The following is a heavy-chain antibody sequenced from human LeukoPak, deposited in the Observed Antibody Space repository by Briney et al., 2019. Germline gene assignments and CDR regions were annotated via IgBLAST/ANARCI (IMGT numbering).Heavy chain of an antibody. CDR3: VRDGKSGWHFDY. Sequence: QTGGSLRLSCAASGFPLSSYWMSWVRQAPGKGLEWVANTKQDGSEKYYVDSVRGRFTNSRDNAKNSLYLQMNSLRVEDTAVYYCVRDGKSGWHFDYWGQGTLVTVSS. CDR2: TKQDGSEK. CDR1: GFPLSSYW. V-gene: IGHV3-7*03. J-gene: IGHJ4*02. D-gene: IGHD6-19*01.